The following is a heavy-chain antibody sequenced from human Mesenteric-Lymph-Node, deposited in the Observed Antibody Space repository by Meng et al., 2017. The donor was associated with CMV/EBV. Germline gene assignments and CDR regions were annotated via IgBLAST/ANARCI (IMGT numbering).Heavy chain of an antibody. CDR1: TFSNYA. CDR3: AKAPSANIASNGDQYLQH. D-gene: IGHD6-13*01. J-gene: IGHJ1*01. V-gene: IGHV3-23*01. Sequence: TFSNYAMSWVRQAPGKGLEWVSEISGNAGSAYYAESVKGRFTISRDNSKNTLYLQMNSLRAEDTAVYYCAKAPSANIASNGDQYLQHWGQGTLVTVSS. CDR2: ISGNAGSA.